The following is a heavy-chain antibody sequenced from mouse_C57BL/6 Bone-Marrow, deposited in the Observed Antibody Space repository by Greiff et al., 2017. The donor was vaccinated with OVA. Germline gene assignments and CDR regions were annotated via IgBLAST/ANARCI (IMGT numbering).Heavy chain of an antibody. J-gene: IGHJ4*01. CDR2: IDPSDSYT. V-gene: IGHV1-59*01. CDR3: AREPTDY. CDR1: GYTFTSYW. Sequence: VQLQQPGAELVRPGTSVKLSCKASGYTFTSYWMHWVKQRPGQGLEWIGVIDPSDSYTNYNQKFKGKATLTVDTSSSTAYMQLSSLTSEDSAVYYCAREPTDYWGQGTSVTVSS.